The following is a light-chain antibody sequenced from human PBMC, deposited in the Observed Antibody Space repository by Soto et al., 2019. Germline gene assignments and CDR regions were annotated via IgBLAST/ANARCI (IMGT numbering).Light chain of an antibody. CDR2: DAS. CDR3: QQPYGWLAT. J-gene: IGKJ4*01. CDR1: QSVSSY. V-gene: IGKV3-11*01. Sequence: EIVLTQSPATLSLSPGERATLSCRASQSVSSYLAWYQQKPGQAPRLLIYDASNRATGIPARFSGSGSGTHLTLTISSLESDGLAVKYSQQPYGWLATFCDGTKVQIK.